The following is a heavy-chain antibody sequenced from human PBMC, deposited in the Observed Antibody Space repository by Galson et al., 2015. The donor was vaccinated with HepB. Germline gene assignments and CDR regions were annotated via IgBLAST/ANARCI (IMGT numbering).Heavy chain of an antibody. CDR2: ITSASSTI. D-gene: IGHD3-22*01. Sequence: SLRLSCAASGSTFSAYSMTWVRQAPGRGLEWISYITSASSTIYYADSVKGRFTISRDNAKNSLYLQMVGLSGEDTAVYFCARADYSYATSGYYRFDSWGQGTLVTVSS. V-gene: IGHV3-48*01. CDR1: GSTFSAYS. J-gene: IGHJ5*01. CDR3: ARADYSYATSGYYRFDS.